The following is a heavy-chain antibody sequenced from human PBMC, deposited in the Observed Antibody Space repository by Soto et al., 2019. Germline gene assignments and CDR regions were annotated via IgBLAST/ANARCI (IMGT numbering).Heavy chain of an antibody. CDR3: ARDGDLYGMDV. J-gene: IGHJ6*02. V-gene: IGHV4-31*03. D-gene: IGHD2-21*02. CDR2: IYYSGST. CDR1: GGSISNGDDY. Sequence: QLQLQESGPGLVKPSQTLSLICSVSGGSISNGDDYWTWIRQHPGKGLHWIGSIYYSGSTYYNSSLESRVTISVDTSKNQFSLRLSSVTAADTAVYYCARDGDLYGMDVWGQGTTVTVSS.